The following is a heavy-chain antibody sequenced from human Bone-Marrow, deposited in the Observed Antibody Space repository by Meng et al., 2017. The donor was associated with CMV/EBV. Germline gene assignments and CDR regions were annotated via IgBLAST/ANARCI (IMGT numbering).Heavy chain of an antibody. D-gene: IGHD5-12*01. Sequence: GESLKISCAASGFTFSDYAMSWVRQAPGKGLEWVSYISSSGSTIYYADSVKGRFTISRGNSKNTLYLQMNSLRAEDTAVYYCARSDPVSYSGYDLDGAFDIWGQGTMVTVSS. V-gene: IGHV3-48*01. CDR2: ISSSGSTI. CDR1: GFTFSDYA. J-gene: IGHJ3*02. CDR3: ARSDPVSYSGYDLDGAFDI.